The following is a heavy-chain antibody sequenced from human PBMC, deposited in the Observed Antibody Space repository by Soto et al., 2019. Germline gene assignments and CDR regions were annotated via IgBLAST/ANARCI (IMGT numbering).Heavy chain of an antibody. CDR3: VRDKRTISGIFPGY. D-gene: IGHD1-1*01. J-gene: IGHJ4*02. CDR2: VCTGGAT. V-gene: IGHV3-53*01. CDR1: GFDVTTNC. Sequence: PGGSLRLSCVGSGFDVTTNCMRWVRQAPGKGPECVSIVCTGGATHYADSVKGRFTISRDSSKNTVHLQMNNVRAEDTAVYYCVRDKRTISGIFPGYWGQGTQVTVSS.